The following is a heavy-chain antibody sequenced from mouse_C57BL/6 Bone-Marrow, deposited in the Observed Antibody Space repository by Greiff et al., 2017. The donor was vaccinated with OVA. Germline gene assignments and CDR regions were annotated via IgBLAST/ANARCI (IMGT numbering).Heavy chain of an antibody. Sequence: VQLKESGPGLAKPSQTLSLTCSVTGYSITSDYWNWIRKFPGNKLEYMGYISYSGSTYYNPSLKSRISITRDTSKNQYYLQLNSVTTEDTATSYGARSYYSNYRSWYFDGWGTGTTVTVSS. V-gene: IGHV3-8*01. D-gene: IGHD2-5*01. J-gene: IGHJ1*03. CDR3: ARSYYSNYRSWYFDG. CDR2: ISYSGST. CDR1: GYSITSDY.